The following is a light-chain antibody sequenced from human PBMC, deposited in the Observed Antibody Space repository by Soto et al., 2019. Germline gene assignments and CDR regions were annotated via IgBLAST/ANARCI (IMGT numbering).Light chain of an antibody. J-gene: IGKJ1*01. CDR1: QSVSSY. V-gene: IGKV3-11*01. CDR2: DAS. Sequence: ELVLTQSPATLSLSPGERATLSCRASQSVSSYLAWYQQKPGQAPRLLIYDASNRATGIPARFSGSGSGTDFTPTISSLEPEDFAVDYCQQRSNSPTCGQGTKLDSK. CDR3: QQRSNSPT.